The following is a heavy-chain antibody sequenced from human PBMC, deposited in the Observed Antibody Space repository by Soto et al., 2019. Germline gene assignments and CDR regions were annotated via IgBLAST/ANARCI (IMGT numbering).Heavy chain of an antibody. CDR1: GFTFSSYA. Sequence: GGSLRLSCAASGFTFSSYAMHWVRQAPDKGLEWVAVISYDGSNKYYADSVKGRFTISRDNSKNTLYLQMNSLRAEDTAVYYCARDRGDLSGPNYYYYYGMDVWGQGTTVTVSS. V-gene: IGHV3-30-3*01. D-gene: IGHD3-10*01. CDR3: ARDRGDLSGPNYYYYYGMDV. J-gene: IGHJ6*02. CDR2: ISYDGSNK.